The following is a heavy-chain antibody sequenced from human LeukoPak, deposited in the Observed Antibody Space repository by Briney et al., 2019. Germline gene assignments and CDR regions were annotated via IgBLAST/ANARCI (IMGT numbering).Heavy chain of an antibody. CDR3: AKDPTPLFYSSGSGRDY. CDR1: GFTFSSYG. J-gene: IGHJ4*02. V-gene: IGHV3-30*02. D-gene: IGHD6-19*01. Sequence: GGSLRLSCAASGFTFSSYGMHWVRQAPGKGLEWVAFIRYDGSNKYYADSVKGRFTISRDNSKNTLYLQMNSLRAEDTAVYYCAKDPTPLFYSSGSGRDYWAQGTLVTVSS. CDR2: IRYDGSNK.